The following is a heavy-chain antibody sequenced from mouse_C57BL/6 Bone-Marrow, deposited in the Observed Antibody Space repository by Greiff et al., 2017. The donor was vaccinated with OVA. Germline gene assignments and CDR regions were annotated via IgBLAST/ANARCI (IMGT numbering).Heavy chain of an antibody. CDR3: ARYPYDYAWFAY. J-gene: IGHJ3*01. D-gene: IGHD2-4*01. CDR2: IYPRSGNT. Sequence: VKLVESGAELARPGASVKLSCKASGYTFTSYGISWVKQRTGQGLEWIGEIYPRSGNTYYNEKFKGKATLTADKSSSTAYMELRSLTSEDAAVYFCARYPYDYAWFAYWGQGTLVTVSA. V-gene: IGHV1-81*01. CDR1: GYTFTSYG.